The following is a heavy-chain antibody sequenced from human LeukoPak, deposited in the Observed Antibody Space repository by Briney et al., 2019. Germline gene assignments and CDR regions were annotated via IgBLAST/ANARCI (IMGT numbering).Heavy chain of an antibody. CDR3: ARGRYDNLTGHLARLDV. V-gene: IGHV4-4*07. CDR1: GGSIKSFY. D-gene: IGHD3-9*01. J-gene: IGHJ6*02. Sequence: SETLSLTCTVSGGSIKSFYWSWIRQPAGKGLEWVGRVFSRGTTNYNPSLKSRVTVSLDMSKNQFSLKLSSVTAADTAVYYCARGRYDNLTGHLARLDVWGQGTTVIVSS. CDR2: VFSRGTT.